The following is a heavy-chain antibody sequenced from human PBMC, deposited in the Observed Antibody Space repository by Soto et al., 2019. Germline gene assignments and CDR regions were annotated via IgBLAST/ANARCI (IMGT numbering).Heavy chain of an antibody. V-gene: IGHV1-3*01. D-gene: IGHD2-15*01. CDR3: ARGPGGPDGPGDY. Sequence: QVQLVQSGAEVKKPGASVKVSCKASGYTFTSYAMHWVRQAPGQRLEWMGWINAGNGNTKYSQKFQGRVTITRDAAASSAYMELSSLRSEDTAVYYCARGPGGPDGPGDYWGQGTLVTVSS. CDR2: INAGNGNT. CDR1: GYTFTSYA. J-gene: IGHJ4*02.